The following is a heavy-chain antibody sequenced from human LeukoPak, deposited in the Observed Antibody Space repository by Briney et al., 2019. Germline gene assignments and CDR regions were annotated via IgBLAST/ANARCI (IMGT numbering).Heavy chain of an antibody. V-gene: IGHV3-21*01. Sequence: PGGSLRLSCAASGFTFSSYSMNWVRQAPGKGLEWVSSISSSSSYIYYADSVKGRFTISRDNAKNSLYLQMNSLRAEDTAVYYCAEGGYSSTYFDYWGQGTLVTVSS. CDR1: GFTFSSYS. CDR3: AEGGYSSTYFDY. D-gene: IGHD5-12*01. CDR2: ISSSSSYI. J-gene: IGHJ4*02.